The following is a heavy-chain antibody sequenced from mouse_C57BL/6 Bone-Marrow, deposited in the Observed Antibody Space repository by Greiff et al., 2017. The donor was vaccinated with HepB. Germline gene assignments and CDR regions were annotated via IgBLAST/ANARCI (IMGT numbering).Heavy chain of an antibody. CDR2: IYPGDGDT. V-gene: IGHV1-82*01. J-gene: IGHJ3*01. Sequence: QVQLQQSGPELVKPGASVKISCKASGYAFSSSWMNWVKQRPGKGLEWIGRIYPGDGDTNYNGKFKGKATLTADKSSSTAYMQLSSLTSEDSAVYCCARYRNYEFAYWGKGTLVTVSA. CDR1: GYAFSSSW. CDR3: ARYRNYEFAY. D-gene: IGHD1-1*01.